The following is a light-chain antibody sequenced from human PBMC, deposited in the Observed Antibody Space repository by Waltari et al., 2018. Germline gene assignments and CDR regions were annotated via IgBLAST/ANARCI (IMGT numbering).Light chain of an antibody. V-gene: IGLV1-40*01. Sequence: QSVLTQPPSVSGAPGQRVTISCTGSGSNIGAGYDVHWYQQLPRAAPKLRIYGSSTRPLGGPDRFFGSTSGTSASLAITGLQAEDEADYYCQSYDTSLSVVFGGGTKLTVL. CDR2: GSS. CDR1: GSNIGAGYD. J-gene: IGLJ3*02. CDR3: QSYDTSLSVV.